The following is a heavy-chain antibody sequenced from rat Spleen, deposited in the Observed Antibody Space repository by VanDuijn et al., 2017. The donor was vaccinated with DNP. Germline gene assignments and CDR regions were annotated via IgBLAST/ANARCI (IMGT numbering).Heavy chain of an antibody. V-gene: IGHV3-3*01. Sequence: EVQLQESGPGLVKPSQSLSLTCSVTGYSITSNFRWSWIRKFPGNTLEWMGYINSAGSTDYNPSLKSRISITRDTSKNQFFLQVNSVTTEDTATYYCARHGGGYEGWFAYWGQGTLVTVSS. D-gene: IGHD1-11*01. CDR2: INSAGST. CDR1: GYSITSNFR. CDR3: ARHGGGYEGWFAY. J-gene: IGHJ3*01.